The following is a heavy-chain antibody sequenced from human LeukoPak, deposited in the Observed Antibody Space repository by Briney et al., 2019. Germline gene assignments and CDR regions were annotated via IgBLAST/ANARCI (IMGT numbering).Heavy chain of an antibody. D-gene: IGHD2-2*01. CDR1: GGSINDYY. Sequence: SETLSLTCTVSGGSINDYYWSWIRQPPGKGLEWIGYIYYNGNTNNNPSLKSRVTISIDTSKTQLSLNLRSVTAADTAVYYCARVAGYCAGTTCYAFYFDYWGQGALVTVSS. J-gene: IGHJ4*02. CDR2: IYYNGNT. CDR3: ARVAGYCAGTTCYAFYFDY. V-gene: IGHV4-59*13.